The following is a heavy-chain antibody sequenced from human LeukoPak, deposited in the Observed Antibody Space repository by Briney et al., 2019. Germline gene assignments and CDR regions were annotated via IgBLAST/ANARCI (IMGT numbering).Heavy chain of an antibody. V-gene: IGHV1-3*01. CDR3: ARDLYQYSSGWSFDY. CDR1: GYTFTSYA. Sequence: ASVKVSCKASGYTFTSYAMHWVRQAPGQRLEWMGWINAGNGNTKYSQKFQGRVTITRDTSASTAYMELSSLRSEDTAAYYCARDLYQYSSGWSFDYWGQGTLVTVSS. D-gene: IGHD6-19*01. J-gene: IGHJ4*02. CDR2: INAGNGNT.